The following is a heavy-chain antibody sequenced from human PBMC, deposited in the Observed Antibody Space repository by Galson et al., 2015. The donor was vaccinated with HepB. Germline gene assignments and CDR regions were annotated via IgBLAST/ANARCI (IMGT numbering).Heavy chain of an antibody. CDR3: AADVAHCGGDCFPADYYMDV. D-gene: IGHD2-21*01. CDR2: IVVGSGNT. Sequence: SVKVSCKASGFTFTSSAMQWVRQARGQRLEWIGWIVVGSGNTNYAQKFQERVTITRDMSTSTAYMELSSLRSEDTAVYYCAADVAHCGGDCFPADYYMDVWGKGTTVTVSS. V-gene: IGHV1-58*02. CDR1: GFTFTSSA. J-gene: IGHJ6*03.